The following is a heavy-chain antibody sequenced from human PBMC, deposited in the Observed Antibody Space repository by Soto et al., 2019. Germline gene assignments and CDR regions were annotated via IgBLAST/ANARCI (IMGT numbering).Heavy chain of an antibody. CDR2: IRSKAYGGTT. CDR1: GFTFGDYA. D-gene: IGHD2-21*02. CDR3: TRDGVVVVTAIIY. V-gene: IGHV3-49*03. Sequence: GVLRLSCTASGFTFGDYAMSWFRQAPGKGLEWVGFIRSKAYGGTTEYDASVKGRFTISRDDSKSIAYLQMNSLKTEDTAVYYCTRDGVVVVTAIIYWGQGTLVTVSS. J-gene: IGHJ4*02.